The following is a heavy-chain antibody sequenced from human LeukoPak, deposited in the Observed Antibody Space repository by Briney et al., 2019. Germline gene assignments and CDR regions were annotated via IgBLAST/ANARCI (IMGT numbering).Heavy chain of an antibody. CDR3: AKNFPGRAIDY. CDR2: VGTGGDT. D-gene: IGHD2-15*01. CDR1: GFTFSSYA. J-gene: IGHJ4*02. Sequence: HPGGSLRLSCAASGFTFSSYAMSWVRQAPGKGLEWVSTVGTGGDTYYADSVKGRFTISRDNSKSTLVLQMNSLRAEDTAIYYCAKNFPGRAIDYWGQGTPVIVSS. V-gene: IGHV3-23*01.